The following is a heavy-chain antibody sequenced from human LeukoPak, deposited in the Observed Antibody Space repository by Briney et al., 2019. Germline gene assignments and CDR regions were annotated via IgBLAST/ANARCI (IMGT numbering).Heavy chain of an antibody. V-gene: IGHV3-74*01. CDR1: GNYW. J-gene: IGHJ4*02. CDR2: INGDGSWT. CDR3: VSFYETY. Sequence: GSLRLSCAASGNYWMHWVRQAPGKGLVWVSHINGDGSWTTYADSVKGRFTISKDNAKNTVYLQMNNLRAVDTAVYYCVSFYETYWGRGTLVTVSS. D-gene: IGHD2-2*01.